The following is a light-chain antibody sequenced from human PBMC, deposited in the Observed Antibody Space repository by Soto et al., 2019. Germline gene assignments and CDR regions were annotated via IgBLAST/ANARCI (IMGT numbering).Light chain of an antibody. CDR2: WAS. V-gene: IGKV4-1*01. CDR1: QSVLYSSNNKNY. J-gene: IGKJ1*01. Sequence: DIVMTQSPDSLAVSLGERATINCKSSQSVLYSSNNKNYLAWYQQKPGQPPKLLIYWASTRESGVPDRFSGSGFGTGFTLNFLSLQAEDVRVYDSQQYHSPPPSFGNRTKVAIK. CDR3: QQYHSPPPS.